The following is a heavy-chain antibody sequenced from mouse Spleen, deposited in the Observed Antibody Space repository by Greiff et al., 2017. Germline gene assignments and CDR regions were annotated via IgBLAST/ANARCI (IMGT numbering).Heavy chain of an antibody. CDR1: GFTFSDFY. CDR3: ARDRDYGNYDYAMDY. J-gene: IGHJ4*01. D-gene: IGHD2-1*01. V-gene: IGHV7-1*01. CDR2: SRNKANDYTT. Sequence: EVKLMESGGGLVQSGRSLRLSCATSGFTFSDFYMEWVRQAPGKGLEWIAASRNKANDYTTEYSASVKGRFIVSRDTSQSILYLQMNALRAEDTAIYYCARDRDYGNYDYAMDYWGQGTSVTVSS.